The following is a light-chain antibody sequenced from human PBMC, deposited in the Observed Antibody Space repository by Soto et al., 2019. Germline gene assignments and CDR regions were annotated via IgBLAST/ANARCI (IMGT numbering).Light chain of an antibody. CDR3: SSFTRSSTRV. V-gene: IGLV2-14*01. CDR2: EVN. CDR1: SSDVGGYNY. J-gene: IGLJ1*01. Sequence: QSALTQPASVPGCPGQSITISCTGTSSDVGGYNYVSWFQQHPGKAPKLMIFEVNNRPSGVSDRFSGSKSGNTASLTISGLQPEDEADYYCSSFTRSSTRVFGSGTKVTVL.